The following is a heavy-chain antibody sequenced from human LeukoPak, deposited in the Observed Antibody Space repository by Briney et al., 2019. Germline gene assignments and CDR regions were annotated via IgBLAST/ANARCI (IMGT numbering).Heavy chain of an antibody. V-gene: IGHV4-59*01. CDR2: IYYSGST. CDR1: GGSISSYY. D-gene: IGHD3-10*01. CDR3: ARWGQDGSGSYYTS. Sequence: SETLSLTCTVSGGSISSYYCSWIRQPPGKGLEWIGYIYYSGSTSYNPSLKSRVTISVDTSKNQFSLKLSSVTAADTAVYYCARWGQDGSGSYYTSWGQGTLVTVSS. J-gene: IGHJ5*02.